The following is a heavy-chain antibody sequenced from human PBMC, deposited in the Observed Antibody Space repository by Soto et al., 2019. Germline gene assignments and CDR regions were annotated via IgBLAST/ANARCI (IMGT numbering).Heavy chain of an antibody. D-gene: IGHD2-2*01. CDR1: GYTFTSYD. Sequence: ASVKVSCKASGYTFTSYDINWVRQATGQGLEWMGWMNPNSGNTGYAQKFQGRVTMTRNTSISTAYMELSSLRSEDKAVYYCARGLGYCSSTSCPQEHYYYGMDVWGQGTTVTVSS. CDR2: MNPNSGNT. V-gene: IGHV1-8*01. CDR3: ARGLGYCSSTSCPQEHYYYGMDV. J-gene: IGHJ6*02.